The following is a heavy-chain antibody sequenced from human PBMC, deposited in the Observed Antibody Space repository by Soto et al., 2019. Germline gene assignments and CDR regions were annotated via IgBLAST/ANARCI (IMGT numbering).Heavy chain of an antibody. Sequence: QVQLVESGGGLVQPGGSLRLSCAASGFTFSDYYMSWIRQAPGKGLEWVSHISSRGNTIYYADAVKGRFTISRDNAKNSLYLQMNSLRAEDTAVYYCARDRTGYVYLDYWGQGTLVTFSS. V-gene: IGHV3-11*01. D-gene: IGHD5-12*01. J-gene: IGHJ4*02. CDR3: ARDRTGYVYLDY. CDR2: ISSRGNTI. CDR1: GFTFSDYY.